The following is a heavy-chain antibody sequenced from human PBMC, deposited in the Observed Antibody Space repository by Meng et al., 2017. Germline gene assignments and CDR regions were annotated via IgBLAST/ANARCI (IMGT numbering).Heavy chain of an antibody. CDR1: GYTFTSYG. V-gene: IGHV1-18*01. Sequence: QVWRVQLGAEVKMPGASVKVSCKASGYTFTSYGISWVRQAPGQGLEWMGWISAYNGNTNYAQKLQGRVTMTTDTSTSTAYMELRSLRSDDTAVYYCAREGRFSSIRMGGHWWFDPWGQGTLVTVSS. CDR3: AREGRFSSIRMGGHWWFDP. CDR2: ISAYNGNT. D-gene: IGHD2-8*01. J-gene: IGHJ5*02.